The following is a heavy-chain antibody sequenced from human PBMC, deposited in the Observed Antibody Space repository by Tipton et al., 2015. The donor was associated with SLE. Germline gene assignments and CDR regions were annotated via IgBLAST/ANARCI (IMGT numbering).Heavy chain of an antibody. Sequence: TLSLTCSVSGDSITSYYWRWFRQSTGRGLEWIGGVYSSGSTNYNPALISRVSMSVDISKNQFFLTLRSVTAADTAVYFCARGDVDWGQGTLVTVSS. CDR1: GDSITSYY. D-gene: IGHD5-24*01. V-gene: IGHV4-4*07. J-gene: IGHJ4*02. CDR2: VYSSGST. CDR3: ARGDVD.